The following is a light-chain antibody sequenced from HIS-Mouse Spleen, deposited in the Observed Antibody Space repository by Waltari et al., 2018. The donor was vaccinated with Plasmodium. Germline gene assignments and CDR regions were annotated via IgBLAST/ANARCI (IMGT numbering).Light chain of an antibody. V-gene: IGKV4-1*01. Sequence: DIVMTQSPDSLAVSLGERATINCKSSQSVLYSSNNKNYLAWYQQKPGQPPKLLIYWASTRESGVPDRFSGSGSGTDFTLTISSLQAEDFATYYCQQLNSYPYTFGQGTKLEIK. CDR2: WAS. J-gene: IGKJ2*01. CDR1: QSVLYSSNNKNY. CDR3: QQLNSYPYT.